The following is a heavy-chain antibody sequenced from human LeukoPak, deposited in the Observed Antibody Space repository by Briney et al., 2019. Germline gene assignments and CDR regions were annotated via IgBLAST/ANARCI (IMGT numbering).Heavy chain of an antibody. J-gene: IGHJ4*02. CDR1: GFTFSSYA. V-gene: IGHV3-23*01. CDR3: ARDGGYDFWSGYSAY. D-gene: IGHD3-3*01. CDR2: ISGSGGST. Sequence: GGSLRLSCAASGFTFSSYAMSWVRQAPGKGLEWVSAISGSGGSTYYADSVKGRFTISRDNSKNTLYLQMNSLRAEDTAVYYCARDGGYDFWSGYSAYWGQGTLVTVSS.